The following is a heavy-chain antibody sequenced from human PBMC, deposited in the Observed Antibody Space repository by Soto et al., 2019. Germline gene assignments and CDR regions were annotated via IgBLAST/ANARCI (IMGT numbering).Heavy chain of an antibody. D-gene: IGHD6-13*01. Sequence: ETLSLTCTVSGGSISSYYWSWIRQPPGKGLEWIGYIYYSGSTNYNPSLKSRVTISVDTSKNQFSLKLSSVTAADTAVYYCARGGAAAGPRERNWFDPWGQGTLVTVSS. CDR2: IYYSGST. J-gene: IGHJ5*02. CDR3: ARGGAAAGPRERNWFDP. V-gene: IGHV4-59*01. CDR1: GGSISSYY.